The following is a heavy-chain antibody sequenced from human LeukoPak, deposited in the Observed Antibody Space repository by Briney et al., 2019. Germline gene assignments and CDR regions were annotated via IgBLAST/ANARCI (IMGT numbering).Heavy chain of an antibody. CDR2: IYYSGRT. CDR3: ATRATPPYYYYYMDG. CDR1: GGFISSGGYY. Sequence: SETLSLTCTVSGGFISSGGYYWSWIRQHPGKGLGWIGYIYYSGRTYYNPSLKSRLTISVDTSKNPFSLRLSSVTAAHTAVYFCATRATPPYYYYYMDGWGKGTTVTDSS. V-gene: IGHV4-31*03. J-gene: IGHJ6*03.